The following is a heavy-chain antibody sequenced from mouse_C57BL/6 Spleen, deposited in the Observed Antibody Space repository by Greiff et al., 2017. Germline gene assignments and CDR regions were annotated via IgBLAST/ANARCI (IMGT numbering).Heavy chain of an antibody. Sequence: VQLQQSGTVLARPGASVKMSCKTSGYTFTSYWMHWVKQRPGQGLEWIGAIYPGNSDTSYNQKFKGKAKLTAVTSASTAYMELSSLTNEDSAVYYCTNSLITTVVANGYWGQGTTLTVSS. CDR1: GYTFTSYW. CDR3: TNSLITTVVANGY. J-gene: IGHJ2*01. D-gene: IGHD1-1*01. CDR2: IYPGNSDT. V-gene: IGHV1-5*01.